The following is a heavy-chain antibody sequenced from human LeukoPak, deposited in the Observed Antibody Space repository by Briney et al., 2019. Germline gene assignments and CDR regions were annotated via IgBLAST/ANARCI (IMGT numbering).Heavy chain of an antibody. Sequence: SETLSLTCAVYGGSFSDYFWSWIRQPPGKGLEWIGEINHSGSTNYNPSLKSRVTISVDTSKNQFSLKLSSVTAADTAVYYCARGLEELPLHYFDYWGQGTLVTVSS. CDR2: INHSGST. CDR1: GGSFSDYF. D-gene: IGHD1-26*01. J-gene: IGHJ4*02. V-gene: IGHV4-34*01. CDR3: ARGLEELPLHYFDY.